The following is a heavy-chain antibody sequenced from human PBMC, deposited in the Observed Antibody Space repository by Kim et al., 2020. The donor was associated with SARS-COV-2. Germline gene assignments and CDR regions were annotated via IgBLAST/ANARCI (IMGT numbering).Heavy chain of an antibody. Sequence: GGSLRLSCAASGFTFSSYGMHWVRQAPGKGLEWVAVISYDGSNKYYADSVKGRFTISRDNSKNTLYLQMNSLRAEDTVVYYCAKEGILYYDFWSGSDTPPHWFDPWGQGTLVTVSS. CDR1: GFTFSSYG. V-gene: IGHV3-30*18. J-gene: IGHJ5*02. CDR2: ISYDGSNK. D-gene: IGHD3-3*01. CDR3: AKEGILYYDFWSGSDTPPHWFDP.